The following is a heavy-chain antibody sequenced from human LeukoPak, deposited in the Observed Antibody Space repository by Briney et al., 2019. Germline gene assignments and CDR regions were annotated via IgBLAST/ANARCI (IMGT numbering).Heavy chain of an antibody. D-gene: IGHD2-15*01. CDR3: VIGVGWQPDY. Sequence: SETLSLTCTVFGDSVTGYFLTWVRQPPEKGLEWIGHIYKIGTTNYNPSLKSRLTISADTSKNQFSLQLRSVTAADTAVYYCVIGVGWQPDYWGQGALVTVSS. J-gene: IGHJ4*02. V-gene: IGHV4-59*02. CDR2: IYKIGTT. CDR1: GDSVTGYF.